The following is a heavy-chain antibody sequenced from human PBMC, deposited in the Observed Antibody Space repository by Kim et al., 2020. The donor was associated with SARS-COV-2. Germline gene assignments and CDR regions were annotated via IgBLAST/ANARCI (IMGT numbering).Heavy chain of an antibody. CDR2: INPSGGST. D-gene: IGHD3-22*01. V-gene: IGHV1-46*01. CDR1: GYTFTSYY. Sequence: ASVKVSCKASGYTFTSYYMHWVRQAPGQGLEWMGIINPSGGSTSYAQKFQGRVTMTRDTSTRTVYMELSSLRSEETAVYYCQREEVQWLLPATGFDYWGQGTLVTVSS. J-gene: IGHJ4*02. CDR3: QREEVQWLLPATGFDY.